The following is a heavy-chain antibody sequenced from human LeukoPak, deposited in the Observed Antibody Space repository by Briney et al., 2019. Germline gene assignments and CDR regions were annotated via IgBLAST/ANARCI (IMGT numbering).Heavy chain of an antibody. J-gene: IGHJ4*02. CDR3: AKGRWYFDY. V-gene: IGHV3-23*01. Sequence: HSGGSLRLSCAASGFTFSSYAMSWVRQARGKGLEWVSAISGSGGRTYYADSVKGRFKISRDNSKNTLYLQMNSLRAEDTAVYYCAKGRWYFDYGGQGTLVTVS. CDR1: GFTFSSYA. CDR2: ISGSGGRT. D-gene: IGHD3-16*01.